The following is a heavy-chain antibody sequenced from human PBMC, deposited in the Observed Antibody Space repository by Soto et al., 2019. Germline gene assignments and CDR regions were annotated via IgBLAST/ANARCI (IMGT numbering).Heavy chain of an antibody. V-gene: IGHV1-8*01. Sequence: QVQLVQSGAEVKKPGASVKVSCKASGYTFTSYDINWVRQAPGQGLEWMGWMNPNSGNTGYAQKFQGRVTMTRNTSISTAYMELSSLRSEDTAVYYCARGRNYYDSSGSDYWGQGTLVTVSS. CDR3: ARGRNYYDSSGSDY. CDR2: MNPNSGNT. CDR1: GYTFTSYD. J-gene: IGHJ4*02. D-gene: IGHD3-22*01.